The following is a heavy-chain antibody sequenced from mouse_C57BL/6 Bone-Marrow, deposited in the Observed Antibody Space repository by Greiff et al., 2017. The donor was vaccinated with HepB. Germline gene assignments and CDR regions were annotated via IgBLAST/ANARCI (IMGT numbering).Heavy chain of an antibody. CDR2: ISSGGSYT. V-gene: IGHV5-6*01. CDR3: ARLHYYGSSYGGVWFAY. CDR1: GFTFSSCG. D-gene: IGHD1-1*01. Sequence: EVKLMESGGDLVKPGGSLKLSCAASGFTFSSCGMSWVRQTPDKRLEWVATISSGGSYTYYPDSVKGRFTISRDNAKNTLYLQMSSLKSEDTAMYYCARLHYYGSSYGGVWFAYWGQGTLVTVSA. J-gene: IGHJ3*01.